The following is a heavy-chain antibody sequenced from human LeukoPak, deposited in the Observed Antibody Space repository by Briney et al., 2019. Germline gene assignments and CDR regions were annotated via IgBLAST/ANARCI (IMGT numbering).Heavy chain of an antibody. Sequence: GGSLRLSCAASGFTFSSYSMNWVRQAPGKGLEWVSSITSSSSYIYYADSVKGRFTISRDNAKNSLYLQMNSLRAEDTAVYYCARDQYSGSYLNWFDPWGQGTLVTVSS. V-gene: IGHV3-21*01. D-gene: IGHD1-26*01. CDR2: ITSSSSYI. J-gene: IGHJ5*02. CDR3: ARDQYSGSYLNWFDP. CDR1: GFTFSSYS.